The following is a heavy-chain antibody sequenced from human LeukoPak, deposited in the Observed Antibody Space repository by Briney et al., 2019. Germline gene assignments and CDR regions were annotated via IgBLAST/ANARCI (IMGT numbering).Heavy chain of an antibody. CDR2: ISYDGSNK. D-gene: IGHD6-19*01. CDR3: ARYGSGLNDY. Sequence: PGRSLRLSCAASGFTSSSYGMHWVRQAPGKGLEWVAVISYDGSNKYYADSVKGRFTISRDNSKNTLYLQMNSLRAEDTAVYYCARYGSGLNDYWGQGTLVTVSS. CDR1: GFTSSSYG. J-gene: IGHJ4*02. V-gene: IGHV3-30*03.